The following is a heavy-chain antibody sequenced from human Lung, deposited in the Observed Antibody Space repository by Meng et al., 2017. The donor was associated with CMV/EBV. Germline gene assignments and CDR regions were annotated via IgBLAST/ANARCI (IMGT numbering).Heavy chain of an antibody. CDR2: IDWDDDK. CDR3: ARMGYGYNYFDY. J-gene: IGHJ4*02. Sequence: SGPTLVXPTQTLTLTCTFSGFSLSTSRMRVSWIRQPPGKALEWLARIDWDDDKFYSTSLKTRLTISKDTSKNQVVLTMTNMDPVDTATYYCARMGYGYNYFDYWGQGXLVTFSS. CDR1: GFSLSTSRMR. V-gene: IGHV2-70D*14. D-gene: IGHD5-24*01.